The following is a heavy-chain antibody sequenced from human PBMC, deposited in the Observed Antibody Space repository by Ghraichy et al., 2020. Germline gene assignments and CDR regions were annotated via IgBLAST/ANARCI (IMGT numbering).Heavy chain of an antibody. CDR1: GGSFSGYY. D-gene: IGHD3-3*01. CDR2: INHSGST. V-gene: IGHV4-34*01. J-gene: IGHJ4*02. CDR3: ARGSFYDVRSGYYSSFDY. Sequence: GSLSLTCAVYGGSFSGYYWSWVRQPPGKGLEWIGEINHSGSTNYNPSLKSGVTISVDTSKNQFSLKLSSVTAADTAVYYCARGSFYDVRSGYYSSFDYWGQGTLVTVSS.